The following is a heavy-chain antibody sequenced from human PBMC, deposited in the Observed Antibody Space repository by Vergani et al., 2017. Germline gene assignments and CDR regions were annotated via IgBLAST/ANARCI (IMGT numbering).Heavy chain of an antibody. D-gene: IGHD7-27*01. CDR3: ARTLGNYYFDY. Sequence: EVQLVQSGAELKKPGESLKISCKGSGYSFSNYWIGWVRQRPGKGLEWMGIIYTGNSDIRYSPSFQGQVTITVDKSISTAYLQWSSLKASDTAMYYCARTLGNYYFDYWGQGTLVTVSS. J-gene: IGHJ4*02. CDR1: GYSFSNYW. V-gene: IGHV5-51*01. CDR2: IYTGNSDI.